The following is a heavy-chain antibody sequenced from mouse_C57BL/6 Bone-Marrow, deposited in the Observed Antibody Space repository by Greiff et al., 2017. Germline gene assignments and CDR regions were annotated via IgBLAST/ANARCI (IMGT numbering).Heavy chain of an antibody. CDR3: ARHHYGSSMDY. V-gene: IGHV1-61*01. Sequence: QVQLQQPGAELVRPGSSVKLSCKASGYTFTSYWMDWVKQRPGQGLEWIGNIYPSDSETHYNQKFKDKATLTVDKSSSTAYMQLSSLPSEDSAVYYCARHHYGSSMDYWGQGTSVTVSS. J-gene: IGHJ4*01. CDR2: IYPSDSET. D-gene: IGHD1-1*01. CDR1: GYTFTSYW.